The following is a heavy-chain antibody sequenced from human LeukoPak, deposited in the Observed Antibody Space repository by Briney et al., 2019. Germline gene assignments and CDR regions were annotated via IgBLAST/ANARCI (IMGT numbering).Heavy chain of an antibody. Sequence: SETLSLTCTVSGGSISSVGYYWSWIRQPPGKGLEWIGYIYHSGSTYYNPSLKSRVTISVDRSKNQFSLKLSSVTAADTAVYYCAGGYCSSTSCYTDGAFDIWGQGTMVTVSS. CDR1: GGSISSVGYY. V-gene: IGHV4-30-2*01. D-gene: IGHD2-2*02. J-gene: IGHJ3*02. CDR2: IYHSGST. CDR3: AGGYCSSTSCYTDGAFDI.